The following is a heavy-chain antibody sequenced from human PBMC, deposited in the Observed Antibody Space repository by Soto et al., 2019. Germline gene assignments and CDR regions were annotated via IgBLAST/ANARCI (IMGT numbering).Heavy chain of an antibody. CDR3: AKSVGYCSSSSCLDYYYYYGMDV. J-gene: IGHJ6*02. CDR1: GFTFSSYG. V-gene: IGHV3-30*18. D-gene: IGHD2-2*03. Sequence: QVQLVESGGGVVQPGRSLRLSCAASGFTFSSYGMHWVRQAPGKGPEWVAVIAYDGGNKYYADSVRGRFTISRDNSKNTLYLQMNSLRPEDTAVYHCAKSVGYCSSSSCLDYYYYYGMDVWGQGTTVTVSS. CDR2: IAYDGGNK.